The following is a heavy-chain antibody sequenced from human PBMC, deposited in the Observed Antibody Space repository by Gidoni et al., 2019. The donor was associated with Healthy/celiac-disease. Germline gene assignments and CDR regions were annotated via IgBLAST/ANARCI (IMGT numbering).Heavy chain of an antibody. CDR1: GGSISRGGYY. J-gene: IGHJ4*02. CDR2: IYYSGST. Sequence: QVQLQESGPGLVKPSQTLSLTCTVSGGSISRGGYYWSWIRQHPGKGLEWIGYIYYSGSTYYNPSLKSRVTISVDTSKNQFSLKLSSVTAADTAVYYCARTRYGDYVDYFDYWGQGTLVTVSS. D-gene: IGHD4-17*01. V-gene: IGHV4-31*03. CDR3: ARTRYGDYVDYFDY.